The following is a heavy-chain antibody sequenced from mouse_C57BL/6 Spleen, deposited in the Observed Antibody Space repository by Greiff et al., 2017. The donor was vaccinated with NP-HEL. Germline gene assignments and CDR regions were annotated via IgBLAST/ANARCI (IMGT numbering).Heavy chain of an antibody. V-gene: IGHV1-26*01. CDR2: INPNNGGT. D-gene: IGHD1-1*01. CDR3: ARSSSSPAWFAY. CDR1: GYTFTDYY. Sequence: VQLQQSGPELVKPGASVKISCKASGYTFTDYYMNWVKQSHGKSLEWIGDINPNNGGTSYNQKFKGKATLTVDKSSSTAYMELRSLTSEDSAVYYCARSSSSPAWFAYWGQGTLVTVSA. J-gene: IGHJ3*01.